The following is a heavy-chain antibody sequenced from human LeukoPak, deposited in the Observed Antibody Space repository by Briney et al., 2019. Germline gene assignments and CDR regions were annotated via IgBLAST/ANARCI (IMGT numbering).Heavy chain of an antibody. CDR1: GFIFSGSA. CDR2: INGVSSHI. Sequence: SGGSLRLSCAASGFIFSGSAMNWVRQAPGKGLEWVSSINGVSSHIYYADSVKGRFTIYRDNAKNSLYLQMNSLRADDTALYYCARVGPKMAGSFSAPFDYWGQGTLVTVSS. CDR3: ARVGPKMAGSFSAPFDY. D-gene: IGHD1-26*01. V-gene: IGHV3-21*06. J-gene: IGHJ4*02.